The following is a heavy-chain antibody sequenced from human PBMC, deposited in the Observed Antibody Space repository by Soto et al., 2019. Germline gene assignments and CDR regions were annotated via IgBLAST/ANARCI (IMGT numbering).Heavy chain of an antibody. Sequence: SVKVSCKASGGTFSSYAISWVRQAPGQGLEWMGGIIPIFGTANYAQKFQGRVTITADESTSTAYMELSSLRSEDTAVYYCARDIVVVPAANFKGYSSSWYNWFDPWGQGTLVTVSS. CDR1: GGTFSSYA. CDR2: IIPIFGTA. J-gene: IGHJ5*02. D-gene: IGHD2-2*01. V-gene: IGHV1-69*13. CDR3: ARDIVVVPAANFKGYSSSWYNWFDP.